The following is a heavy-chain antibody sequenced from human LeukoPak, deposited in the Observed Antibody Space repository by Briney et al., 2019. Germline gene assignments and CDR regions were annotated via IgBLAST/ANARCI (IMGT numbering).Heavy chain of an antibody. J-gene: IGHJ4*02. CDR3: ARGSGSGYPFDY. V-gene: IGHV4-59*01. CDR1: GVSISSYY. D-gene: IGHD3-22*01. CDR2: IYYSGST. Sequence: SETLSLSCTVSGVSISSYYWSWIRQPPGKGLEWIGYIYYSGSTNYNPSLKSRVTISVNTSKNQFCLKLGSVTAADTAVYYCARGSGSGYPFDYWGQGTLVTVSS.